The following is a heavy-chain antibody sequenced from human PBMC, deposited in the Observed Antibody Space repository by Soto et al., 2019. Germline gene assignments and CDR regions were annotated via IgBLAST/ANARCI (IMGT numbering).Heavy chain of an antibody. D-gene: IGHD3-3*01. CDR1: GGSINSGGYY. CDR3: ARAQTVFGIITVFDY. J-gene: IGHJ4*02. V-gene: IGHV4-31*03. Sequence: SETLSLTCTVSGGSINSGGYYWSWIRQHPGKGLEWIGYIYYSGSTYYNPSLKSRVTISVDTSKNQFSLKLTSVTAADTAVYFCARAQTVFGIITVFDYWGQGTLVTVSS. CDR2: IYYSGST.